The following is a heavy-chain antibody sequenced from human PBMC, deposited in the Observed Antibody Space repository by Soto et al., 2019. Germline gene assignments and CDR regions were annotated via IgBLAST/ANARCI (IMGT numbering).Heavy chain of an antibody. D-gene: IGHD2-2*01. CDR3: AREAGYCSRTSCYRRAFDT. Sequence: EVQLVESGGDWVQPGGSLRLSCPASGFTFSGHWMHWVRQVPGKGLEWGSRINTDGGSSAYADSVKGRFTISRDNAKNTLYLQMKGLRAEDTAVYYCAREAGYCSRTSCYRRAFDTWGQGTTVTVSS. CDR2: INTDGGSS. V-gene: IGHV3-74*03. J-gene: IGHJ3*02. CDR1: GFTFSGHW.